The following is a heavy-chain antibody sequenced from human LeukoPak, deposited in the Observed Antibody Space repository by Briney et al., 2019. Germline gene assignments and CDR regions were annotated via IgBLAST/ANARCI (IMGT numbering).Heavy chain of an antibody. CDR2: MNPNSGDT. CDR3: ARDRMGDCATTSCYLAF. D-gene: IGHD2-2*01. J-gene: IGHJ4*02. Sequence: ASVKVSCKASGYTFTAYYLHWVRQAPGQGLEWMGWMNPNSGDTNYAQKFQGRLTMTRDTSITTAYMELSGLTSDDTAMYYCARDRMGDCATTSCYLAFWGQGALVTVSS. V-gene: IGHV1-2*02. CDR1: GYTFTAYY.